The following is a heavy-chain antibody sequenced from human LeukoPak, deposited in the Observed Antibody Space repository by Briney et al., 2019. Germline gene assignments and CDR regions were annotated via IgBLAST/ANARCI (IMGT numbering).Heavy chain of an antibody. J-gene: IGHJ4*02. V-gene: IGHV1-2*02. Sequence: ASVKVSCKASGYTFTGYYMHWVRQAPGQGLEWMGWINPNSGGTNYAQKFQGRVTMTRDTSISTAYMELRSLRSDDTAVYYCARDPTPRYYDSSGYNYWGQGTLVTVSS. CDR3: ARDPTPRYYDSSGYNY. D-gene: IGHD3-22*01. CDR2: INPNSGGT. CDR1: GYTFTGYY.